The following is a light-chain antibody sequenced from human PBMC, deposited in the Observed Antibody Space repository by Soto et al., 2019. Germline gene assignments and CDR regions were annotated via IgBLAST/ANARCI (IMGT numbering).Light chain of an antibody. J-gene: IGKJ2*01. CDR2: DAS. CDR3: QRYDSFSMYT. Sequence: DIQMTQSPSTLSASVGDRVTITCRASQSISGWLAWYQQRPGKAPKVLIYDASKLESGVPSRSSGSGSGTEFTLTISSLQPDDFATYYCQRYDSFSMYTFGQGTKLDIK. CDR1: QSISGW. V-gene: IGKV1-5*01.